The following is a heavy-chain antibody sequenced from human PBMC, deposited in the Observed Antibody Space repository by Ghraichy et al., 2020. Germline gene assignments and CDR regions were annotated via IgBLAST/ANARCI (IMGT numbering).Heavy chain of an antibody. Sequence: SETLSLTCTVSGGSISSSDYYWSWIRQHPGKGLEWIGYIYYSGDTYYNPSLKSRATISVDTSKNQFTLKLTSVTAADTAVYYCARSAPNNWFAPWGQGTLVSVSS. CDR1: GGSISSSDYY. V-gene: IGHV4-31*03. CDR2: IYYSGDT. J-gene: IGHJ5*02. CDR3: ARSAPNNWFAP.